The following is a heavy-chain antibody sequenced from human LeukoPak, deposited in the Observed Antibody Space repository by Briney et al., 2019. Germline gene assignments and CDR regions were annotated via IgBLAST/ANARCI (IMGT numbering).Heavy chain of an antibody. J-gene: IGHJ3*02. D-gene: IGHD1-26*01. CDR1: GFTFSSYW. Sequence: GGSLRLSCADSGFTFSSYWMSWVRQAPGKGLEWVANIKQDGTEKFYVDSVKGQFTISRDNAKNSLYLQMNSLRAEDTAVYYCARGLGTVGATEAFDIWGQGTMVTVSS. CDR3: ARGLGTVGATEAFDI. V-gene: IGHV3-7*01. CDR2: IKQDGTEK.